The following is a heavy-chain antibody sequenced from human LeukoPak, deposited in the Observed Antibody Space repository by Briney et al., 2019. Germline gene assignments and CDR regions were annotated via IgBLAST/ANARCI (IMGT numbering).Heavy chain of an antibody. CDR3: ARDSTTLNAFDL. J-gene: IGHJ3*01. Sequence: GGSLRLSCAAPGFTFSSYAIHWVRQTPGKGLEWVAVISYDGSNKYYADSVKGRFTISRDNAKKSLYLQMNSLRAEDTAVYYCARDSTTLNAFDLWGQGTMVTVSS. CDR2: ISYDGSNK. V-gene: IGHV3-30-3*01. CDR1: GFTFSSYA. D-gene: IGHD4-11*01.